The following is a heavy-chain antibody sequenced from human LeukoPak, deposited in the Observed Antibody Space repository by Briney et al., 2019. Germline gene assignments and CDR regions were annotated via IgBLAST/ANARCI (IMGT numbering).Heavy chain of an antibody. CDR1: GHRFTNHW. CDR2: INLGDSDT. CDR3: ATQTSAAAAYWGAFVI. J-gene: IGHJ3*02. D-gene: IGHD6-13*01. V-gene: IGHV5-51*01. Sequence: GESLKISCEVSGHRFTNHWIGWVRQMPGKGLEWMGIINLGDSDTKYSPSFQGQVTISLDKSISTAYLQWRSLKASDTAMYYCATQTSAAAAYWGAFVIWGQGTMVTVSS.